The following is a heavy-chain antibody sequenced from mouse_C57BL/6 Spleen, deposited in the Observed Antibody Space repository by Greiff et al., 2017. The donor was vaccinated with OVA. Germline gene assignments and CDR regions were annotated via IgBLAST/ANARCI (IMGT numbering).Heavy chain of an antibody. Sequence: VQLQQSGPELVKPGASVKMSCKASGYTFTDYNMHWVKQSHGKSLEWIGYINPNNGGTSYNQKFKGKATLTVNKSSSTAYMELRSLTSEDSAVYYCARDYGSSYGGYFDVWGTGTTVTVSS. J-gene: IGHJ1*03. CDR3: ARDYGSSYGGYFDV. D-gene: IGHD1-1*01. CDR2: INPNNGGT. CDR1: GYTFTDYN. V-gene: IGHV1-22*01.